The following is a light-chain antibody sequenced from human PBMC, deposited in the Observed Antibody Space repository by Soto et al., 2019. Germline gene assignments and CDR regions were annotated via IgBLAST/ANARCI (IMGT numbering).Light chain of an antibody. V-gene: IGKV3-15*01. CDR3: QQYGDWPLT. J-gene: IGKJ4*01. Sequence: EIVVTQSPATLSVSPGERATLSCRASQRVGNNLAWYQQKPGQAPRLLIFATSTRATGVPARFSGSGSGTEFTLTISSLQSEDFAVYYCQQYGDWPLTFGGGAKVEIE. CDR1: QRVGNN. CDR2: ATS.